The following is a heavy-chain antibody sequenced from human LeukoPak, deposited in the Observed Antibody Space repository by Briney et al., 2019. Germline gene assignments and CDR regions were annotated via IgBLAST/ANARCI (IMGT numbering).Heavy chain of an antibody. D-gene: IGHD3-16*02. V-gene: IGHV3-33*01. Sequence: GGSLRLSCAASGFTFSSYGMRWVRQAPGKGLEWVAVIWYDGSNKYYADSVKGRFTISRDNSKNTLYLQMNSLRAEDTAVYYCARGVITFGGVIVIREYYFDYWGQGTLVTVSS. J-gene: IGHJ4*02. CDR3: ARGVITFGGVIVIREYYFDY. CDR1: GFTFSSYG. CDR2: IWYDGSNK.